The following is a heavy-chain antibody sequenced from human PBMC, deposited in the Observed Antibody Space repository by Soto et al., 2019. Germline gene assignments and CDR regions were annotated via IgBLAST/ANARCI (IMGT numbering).Heavy chain of an antibody. CDR1: GFTFSSYG. Sequence: QVQLVESGGVVVQPGRSLRLSCAASGFTFSSYGMHWVRQAPGKGLEWVAVIYYDGSNEYYADSVKGRFTISRDNSKNTLYLQINSLRAEDTAVYYCARDYSSTSYGFDSWGQGTLVTVSS. CDR2: IYYDGSNE. CDR3: ARDYSSTSYGFDS. J-gene: IGHJ4*02. D-gene: IGHD6-13*01. V-gene: IGHV3-33*01.